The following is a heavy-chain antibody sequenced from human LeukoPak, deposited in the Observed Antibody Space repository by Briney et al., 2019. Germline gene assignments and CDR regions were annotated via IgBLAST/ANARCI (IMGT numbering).Heavy chain of an antibody. CDR3: AHSKNYYDSSVFDN. J-gene: IGHJ4*02. CDR2: IYWDDDR. CDR1: GFSLNTRGVG. Sequence: ASGPTLVNPTQTLTLTCTFSGFSLNTRGVGVGWIRQPPVGALDWLALIYWDDDRRYSPSLKSRLTITKDTSKNQAVLTMTNMDPVDTATYFCAHSKNYYDSSVFDNWGQGTLVTLSS. V-gene: IGHV2-5*02. D-gene: IGHD3-22*01.